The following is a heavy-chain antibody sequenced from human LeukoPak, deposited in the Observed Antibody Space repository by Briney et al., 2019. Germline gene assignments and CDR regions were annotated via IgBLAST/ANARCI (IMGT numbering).Heavy chain of an antibody. CDR3: ARPYDFWSGPNWFDP. CDR1: GYTFTDYY. Sequence: ASVKVSCKASGYTFTDYYMHWVRQAPGQGLEWMGWINPNSGGTNYAQKFQGRVTMTRDTSISTAYMELSRLRSDDTAVYYCARPYDFWSGPNWFDPWGQGTLVTVSS. CDR2: INPNSGGT. V-gene: IGHV1-2*02. J-gene: IGHJ5*02. D-gene: IGHD3-3*01.